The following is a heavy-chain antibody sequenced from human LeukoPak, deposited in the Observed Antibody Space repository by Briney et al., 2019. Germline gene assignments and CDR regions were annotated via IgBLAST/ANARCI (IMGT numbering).Heavy chain of an antibody. Sequence: GGSLRLSCAATGFTYSRYWMAWVRQAPGKGLEWVANIRGDAGDKGYADSVKGRFTISRDNGKNSLYLQMNSLIDEDTAVYYCARDVAGALDFWGQGTLLIVSS. D-gene: IGHD6-19*01. V-gene: IGHV3-7*01. CDR3: ARDVAGALDF. CDR2: IRGDAGDK. CDR1: GFTYSRYW. J-gene: IGHJ4*02.